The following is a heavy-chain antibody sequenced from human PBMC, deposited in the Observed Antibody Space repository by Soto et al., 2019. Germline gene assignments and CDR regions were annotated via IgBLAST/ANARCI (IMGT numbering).Heavy chain of an antibody. CDR2: INPNSGGT. J-gene: IGHJ5*02. CDR3: VRVVGVQEYNWFDP. CDR1: GYTFTGYH. Sequence: ASVKVSCKASGYTFTGYHMHWVRQAPGQGLEWMGWINPNSGGTNYAQKFQGWVTMTRDTSISTAYMELSRLRSDDTAVYYCVRVVGVQEYNWFDPWGQGTLVTV. V-gene: IGHV1-2*04. D-gene: IGHD1-26*01.